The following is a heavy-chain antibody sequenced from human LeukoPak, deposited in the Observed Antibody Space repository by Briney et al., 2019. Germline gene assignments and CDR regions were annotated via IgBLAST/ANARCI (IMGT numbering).Heavy chain of an antibody. Sequence: GGSLRLSCAASGFTFSSYSMHWVRQAPGKGLEWVAVISYDGSNKYYADSVKGRFTISRDNSKNTLYLQMNSLRAEDTAVYYCARDRGVYYYYGMDVWGQGTTVTVSS. CDR3: ARDRGVYYYYGMDV. V-gene: IGHV3-30-3*01. CDR1: GFTFSSYS. CDR2: ISYDGSNK. J-gene: IGHJ6*02. D-gene: IGHD3-10*01.